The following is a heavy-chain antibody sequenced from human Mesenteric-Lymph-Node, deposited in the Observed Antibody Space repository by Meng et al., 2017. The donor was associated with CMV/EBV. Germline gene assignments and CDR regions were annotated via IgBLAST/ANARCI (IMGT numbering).Heavy chain of an antibody. D-gene: IGHD3-10*01. V-gene: IGHV1-18*01. CDR1: VYTFSSYG. Sequence: SVHVSCQGYVYTFSSYGINWVRQAPGQGLEWLGWISTFNGNTNYAQTLQGRVTLTRDPSSSTAYMDMTSLTSDDTAMYYCARVYWSGMSCYAPRLDYWGQGTLVTVSS. CDR2: ISTFNGNT. CDR3: ARVYWSGMSCYAPRLDY. J-gene: IGHJ4*02.